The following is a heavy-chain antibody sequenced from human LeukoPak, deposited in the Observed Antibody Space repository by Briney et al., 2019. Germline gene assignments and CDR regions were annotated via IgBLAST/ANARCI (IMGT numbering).Heavy chain of an antibody. CDR1: GGTFSSYA. Sequence: GSSVKVSCKASGGTFSSYAISWVRQAPGQGLEWMGGIIPIFGTTNYAQKFQDRVTITADKSTSTAYMELSSLRSEDTAVYYCARDGLIVATILGYWGQGTLVTVSS. CDR3: ARDGLIVATILGY. CDR2: IIPIFGTT. D-gene: IGHD5-12*01. J-gene: IGHJ4*02. V-gene: IGHV1-69*06.